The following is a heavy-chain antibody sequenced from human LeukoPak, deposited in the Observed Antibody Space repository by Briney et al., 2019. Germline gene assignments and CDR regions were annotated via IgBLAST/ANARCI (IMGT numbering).Heavy chain of an antibody. CDR1: GFTFSDYP. CDR2: ISSNGGNT. Sequence: GRSLRLSCSASGFTFSDYPMHWVRQAPGKGLESVSTISSNGGNTHYADSVKGRFTISRDNSRNTLYLQMSSLRAEDTALYYCVKDLDDYPPSDAFDLWGQGTMVTVSS. J-gene: IGHJ3*01. V-gene: IGHV3-64D*06. CDR3: VKDLDDYPPSDAFDL. D-gene: IGHD5-24*01.